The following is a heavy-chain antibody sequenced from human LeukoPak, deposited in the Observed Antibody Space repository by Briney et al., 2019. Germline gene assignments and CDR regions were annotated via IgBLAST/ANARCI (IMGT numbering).Heavy chain of an antibody. CDR1: GYTFTSYG. D-gene: IGHD3-22*01. V-gene: IGHV1-18*01. Sequence: ASVKVSCKASGYTFTSYGISWVRQAPGQGLEWMGWISAYNGNTNYAQKLQGRVTMTTDTSTSTAYMELRSLRSADTAVYYCAREGSYYDSSGYYYFGWFDPWGQGTLVTVSS. CDR2: ISAYNGNT. CDR3: AREGSYYDSSGYYYFGWFDP. J-gene: IGHJ5*02.